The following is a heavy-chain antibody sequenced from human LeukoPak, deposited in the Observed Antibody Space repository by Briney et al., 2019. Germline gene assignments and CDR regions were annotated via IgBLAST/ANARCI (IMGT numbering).Heavy chain of an antibody. Sequence: SETLSLTCTVSGGSTSSGSYYWSWIRQPAGKGLEWIGRIYTSGSTNYNPSLKSRVTISVDTSKNQFSLKLSSVTAADTAVYYCARHLRRDSSGYRYYYYYMDVWGKGTTVTISS. D-gene: IGHD3-22*01. V-gene: IGHV4-61*02. CDR2: IYTSGST. CDR3: ARHLRRDSSGYRYYYYYMDV. J-gene: IGHJ6*03. CDR1: GGSTSSGSYY.